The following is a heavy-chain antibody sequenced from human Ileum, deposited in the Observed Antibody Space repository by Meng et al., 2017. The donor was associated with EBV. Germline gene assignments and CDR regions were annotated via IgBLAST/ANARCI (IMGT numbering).Heavy chain of an antibody. CDR3: AGDPHSGSPH. D-gene: IGHD1-26*01. J-gene: IGHJ4*02. CDR1: GGSVSSAHSF. Sequence: QVQRQESGPGLVKPSEPLSLTCTVSGGSVSSAHSFWTWIRQPPGKGLEWIGYMSYSGSTNYSPPLESRVTISVDTSKNQFTLKLSSVTAADTAVYYCAGDPHSGSPHWGQGTLVTVSS. CDR2: MSYSGST. V-gene: IGHV4-61*01.